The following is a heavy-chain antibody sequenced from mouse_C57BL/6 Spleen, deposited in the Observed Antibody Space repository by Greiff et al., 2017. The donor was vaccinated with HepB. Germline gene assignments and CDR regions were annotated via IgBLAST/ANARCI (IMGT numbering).Heavy chain of an antibody. Sequence: VQLQQSGAELVMPGASVKLSCKASGYTFTSYWMHWVKQRPGQGLEWIGEIDPSDSYTNYNQKFKGKSTLTVDKSSSTAYMQLSSLTSEDSAVYYCARGMGGNYAWFAYWGQGTLVTVSA. CDR1: GYTFTSYW. V-gene: IGHV1-69*01. J-gene: IGHJ3*01. CDR2: IDPSDSYT. CDR3: ARGMGGNYAWFAY. D-gene: IGHD2-1*01.